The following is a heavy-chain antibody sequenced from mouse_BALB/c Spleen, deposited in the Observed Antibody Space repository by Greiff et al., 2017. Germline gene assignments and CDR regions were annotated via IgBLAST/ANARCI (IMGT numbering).Heavy chain of an antibody. Sequence: QVQLQQSGPGLVAPSQSLSITCTVSGFSLTSYGVHWVRQPPGKGLEWLGVIWAGGSTNYNSALMSRLSISKDNSKSQVFLKMNSLQTDDTAMYYCAREREYGSLYYYAMDYWGQGTSVTVSS. CDR2: IWAGGST. D-gene: IGHD2-10*02. J-gene: IGHJ4*01. V-gene: IGHV2-9*02. CDR3: AREREYGSLYYYAMDY. CDR1: GFSLTSYG.